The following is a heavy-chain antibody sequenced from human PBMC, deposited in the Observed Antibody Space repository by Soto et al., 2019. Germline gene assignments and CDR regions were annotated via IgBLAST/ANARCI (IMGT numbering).Heavy chain of an antibody. J-gene: IGHJ4*02. CDR3: ARELRYFDWLDY. CDR1: GFTFSDHY. Sequence: GGSLRLSCAASGFTFSDHYMDWVRQAPGKGLEWVGRTRNKANSYTTEYAASVKGRFTISRDGSKNSLYLQMNSLKTEDTAVYYCARELRYFDWLDYWGQGTLVTVSS. D-gene: IGHD3-9*01. CDR2: TRNKANSYTT. V-gene: IGHV3-72*01.